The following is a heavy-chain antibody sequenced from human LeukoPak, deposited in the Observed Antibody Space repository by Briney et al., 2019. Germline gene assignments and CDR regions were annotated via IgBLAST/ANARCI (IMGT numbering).Heavy chain of an antibody. Sequence: SETLSLTCAVYGGSFSGYYWSWIRQPPGKGLEWIGEINHSGSTNYNPSLKSRVTISVDTSKNQFSLKLSSVTAADTAVYYCATRGSGSYFYYYYYMDVWGKGTTVTVSS. J-gene: IGHJ6*03. CDR1: GGSFSGYY. CDR3: ATRGSGSYFYYYYYMDV. V-gene: IGHV4-34*01. CDR2: INHSGST. D-gene: IGHD3-10*01.